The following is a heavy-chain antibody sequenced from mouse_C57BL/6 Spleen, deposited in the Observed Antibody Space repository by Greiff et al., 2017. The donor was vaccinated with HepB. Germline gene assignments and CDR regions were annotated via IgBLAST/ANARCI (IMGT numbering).Heavy chain of an antibody. CDR1: GYTFTSYW. V-gene: IGHV1-64*01. Sequence: VQLQQPGAELVKPGASVKLSCKASGYTFTSYWMHWVKQRPGQGLEWIGMIHPNSGSTNYNEKFKSKATLTVDKSSSTAYMQLSSLTSEDSAVYYCARGGIREDYAMDYWGQGTSVTVSS. CDR2: IHPNSGST. CDR3: ARGGIREDYAMDY. J-gene: IGHJ4*01.